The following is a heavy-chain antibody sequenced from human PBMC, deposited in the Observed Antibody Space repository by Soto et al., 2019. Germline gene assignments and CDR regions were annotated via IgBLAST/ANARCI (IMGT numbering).Heavy chain of an antibody. Sequence: ETLSLTCSVSGVSISYNSYYWGWIRQPPGKGLEWVGGIFYTGTTYYSPSLKDRVTISVDTSKNYFSLNLTSVTAADTAVYFCARLVVVAPVANAWGQGTLVTVYS. CDR2: IFYTGTT. CDR3: ARLVVVAPVANA. CDR1: GVSISYNSYY. V-gene: IGHV4-39*02. D-gene: IGHD2-2*01. J-gene: IGHJ5*02.